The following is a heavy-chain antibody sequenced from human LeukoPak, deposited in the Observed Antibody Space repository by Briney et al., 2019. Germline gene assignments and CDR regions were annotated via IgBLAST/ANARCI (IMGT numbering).Heavy chain of an antibody. V-gene: IGHV1-18*01. CDR2: IGPYNGNT. Sequence: GASVKVSCKSSGYKLTSHGISWVRQAPGQGLEWMGWIGPYNGNTKYAQKFQGRVTVTTDTSTGTAYMELRSLRSDDTAVYFCARAVLGGPTVYYNYYHMDVWGKGTTVTVSS. D-gene: IGHD1-26*01. J-gene: IGHJ6*03. CDR3: ARAVLGGPTVYYNYYHMDV. CDR1: GYKLTSHG.